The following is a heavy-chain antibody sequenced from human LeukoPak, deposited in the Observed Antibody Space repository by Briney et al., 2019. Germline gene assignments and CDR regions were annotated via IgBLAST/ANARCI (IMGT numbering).Heavy chain of an antibody. CDR1: GFTFSSYG. CDR2: ISYVGNNK. CDR3: ARADGDSVDQ. D-gene: IGHD4-17*01. V-gene: IGHV3-30*03. J-gene: IGHJ4*02. Sequence: QAGGSLRLSCAASGFTFSSYGMHWVRQAPGKGLEWVAVISYVGNNKYYADSVKGRFTISRDNSKNTLYLQMNSLRVEDTAVYYCARADGDSVDQWGQGTLVTVSS.